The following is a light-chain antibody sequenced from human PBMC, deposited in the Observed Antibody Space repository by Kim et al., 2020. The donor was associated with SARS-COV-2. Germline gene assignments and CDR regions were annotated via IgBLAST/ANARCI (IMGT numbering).Light chain of an antibody. Sequence: DIQMTQSPSTLSASVGDRVTITCRASQSISSWLAWYQQKPGKAPKLLIYKASSLESGVPSRFSGSGSGTEFTLTISSLQPDDFATYYCQQYNTYSPWTFGQGTKVDIE. J-gene: IGKJ1*01. V-gene: IGKV1-5*03. CDR3: QQYNTYSPWT. CDR1: QSISSW. CDR2: KAS.